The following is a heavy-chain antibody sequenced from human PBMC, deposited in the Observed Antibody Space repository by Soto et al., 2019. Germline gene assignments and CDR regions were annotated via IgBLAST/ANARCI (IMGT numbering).Heavy chain of an antibody. CDR1: GFTFDDYA. J-gene: IGHJ6*02. CDR3: AKDISGFEPYYYYYGMDV. CDR2: ISWNSGSI. Sequence: EVQLVESGGGLVQPGRSLRLSCAASGFTFDDYAMHWVRQSPGKGLEWVSGISWNSGSIGYADSVKCRFTISRDNAKNSLYLQMNSLRAEDTALYYCAKDISGFEPYYYYYGMDVWGQGTTVTVSS. D-gene: IGHD3-16*01. V-gene: IGHV3-9*01.